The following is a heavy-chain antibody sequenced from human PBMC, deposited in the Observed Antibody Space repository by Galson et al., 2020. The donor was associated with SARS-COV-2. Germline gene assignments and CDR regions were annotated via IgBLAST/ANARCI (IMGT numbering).Heavy chain of an antibody. Sequence: GGSQRLSCAASGFTVSSNYMSWVRQAPGKGLEWVSVIYSGGSTYYADSVKGRFTISRDNSKNTLYLQMNSLRAEDTAVYYCARRDYDFWSGYYKQGYYYYMDVWGKGTTVTVSS. CDR2: IYSGGST. CDR3: ARRDYDFWSGYYKQGYYYYMDV. V-gene: IGHV3-53*01. J-gene: IGHJ6*03. D-gene: IGHD3-3*01. CDR1: GFTVSSNY.